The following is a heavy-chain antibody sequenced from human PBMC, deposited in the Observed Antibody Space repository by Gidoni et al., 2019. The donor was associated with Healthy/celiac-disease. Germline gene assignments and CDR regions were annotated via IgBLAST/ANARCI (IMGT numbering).Heavy chain of an antibody. CDR3: ARGKYGDPNWFDP. J-gene: IGHJ5*02. Sequence: QLQLQESRPGLVKPSETLSLTCTVSGGSISSSSYYWAWNRQRPGKGLVWIGSIYYSGGTYYNPSLKSRVTISVDTTNNQFCLKRSSVTAADTAVYCCARGKYGDPNWFDPWGQGTLVTVSS. CDR1: GGSISSSSYY. D-gene: IGHD4-17*01. CDR2: IYYSGGT. V-gene: IGHV4-39*07.